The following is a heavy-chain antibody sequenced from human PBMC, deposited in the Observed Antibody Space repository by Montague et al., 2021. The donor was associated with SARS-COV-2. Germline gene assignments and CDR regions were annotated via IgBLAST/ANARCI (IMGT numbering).Heavy chain of an antibody. Sequence: SETLSLTCTVSGASVASGNFYWSWIRQPPGKGLEWIGNMYHTGHTYYNPSLESRVTMPVDPSKNQFSLKLTSVTAADTAVYYCARSRANVPSRPGFDYWGQGALVTVSS. CDR2: MYHTGHT. CDR1: GASVASGNFY. CDR3: ARSRANVPSRPGFDY. J-gene: IGHJ4*02. V-gene: IGHV4-61*01. D-gene: IGHD6-6*01.